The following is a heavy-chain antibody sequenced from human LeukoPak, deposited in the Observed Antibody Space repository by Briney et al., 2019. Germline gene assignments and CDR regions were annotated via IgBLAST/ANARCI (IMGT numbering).Heavy chain of an antibody. CDR1: GFTFSSYG. J-gene: IGHJ5*02. D-gene: IGHD3-22*01. CDR2: ISYDGSNK. CDR3: AKVGTEGGYYDSSGYPFDP. Sequence: GGSLRLSCAASGFTFSSYGMHWVRQAPGKGLEWVAVISYDGSNKYYADSVKGRFTISRDNSKNTLYLQMNSLRAEDTAVYYCAKVGTEGGYYDSSGYPFDPWGQGTLVTVSS. V-gene: IGHV3-30*18.